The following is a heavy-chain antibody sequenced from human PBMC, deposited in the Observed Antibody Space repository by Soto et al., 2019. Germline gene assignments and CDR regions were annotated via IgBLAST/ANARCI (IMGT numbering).Heavy chain of an antibody. D-gene: IGHD4-17*01. Sequence: QVQLVQSGAEVKKPGASVQVSCKASGYTFTSYGISWVRQAPGQGLEWMGWISAYNGNTNYAQKLQGRVTMTTDTSTSTAYMELRSRRSDDTAVYYCARAIFGDYGLLDAFDIWGQGTMVTVSS. CDR2: ISAYNGNT. J-gene: IGHJ3*02. V-gene: IGHV1-18*01. CDR3: ARAIFGDYGLLDAFDI. CDR1: GYTFTSYG.